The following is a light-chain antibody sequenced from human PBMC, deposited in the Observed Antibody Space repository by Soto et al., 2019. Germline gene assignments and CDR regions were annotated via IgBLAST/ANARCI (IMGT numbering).Light chain of an antibody. CDR1: QSISSW. Sequence: DIRMTQSPSTPSASVGDRVTITCRASQSISSWLAWYQQKPGKDPKLLIYKASSLASVVPSRLSGRGSGTEFSLTISSVQPDDFATYDCQQYNSYPWTFGQGTKVEGK. J-gene: IGKJ1*01. CDR3: QQYNSYPWT. CDR2: KAS. V-gene: IGKV1-5*03.